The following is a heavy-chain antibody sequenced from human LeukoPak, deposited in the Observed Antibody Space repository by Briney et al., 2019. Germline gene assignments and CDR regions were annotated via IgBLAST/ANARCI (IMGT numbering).Heavy chain of an antibody. CDR3: ARDVVRGVRATLPPLVY. Sequence: GGSLRLSCAASGFTFSDYYMSWIRQAPGRGLEWVSYISSSGSTKYYADSVKGRFTISRHNANNSLYLQMNSLRAEDTAVYYCARDVVRGVRATLPPLVYWGQGTLVTVSS. J-gene: IGHJ4*02. CDR2: ISSSGSTK. D-gene: IGHD3-10*01. V-gene: IGHV3-11*01. CDR1: GFTFSDYY.